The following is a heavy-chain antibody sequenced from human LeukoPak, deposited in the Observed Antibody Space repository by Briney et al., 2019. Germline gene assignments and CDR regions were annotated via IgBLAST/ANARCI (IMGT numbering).Heavy chain of an antibody. D-gene: IGHD5-24*01. CDR2: ISSSSSYI. Sequence: GGSLRLSCAASGFTFSSYSMNWVRQAPGKGLEWVSSISSSSSYIYYADSLKGRFTISRDNAKNSLYLQMNSLRAEDTAVYYCARDAEPYNRYDYWGQGTLVTVSS. V-gene: IGHV3-21*04. CDR3: ARDAEPYNRYDY. J-gene: IGHJ4*02. CDR1: GFTFSSYS.